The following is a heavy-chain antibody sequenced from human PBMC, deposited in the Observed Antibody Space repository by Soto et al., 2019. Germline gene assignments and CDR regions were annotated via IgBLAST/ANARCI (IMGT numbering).Heavy chain of an antibody. Sequence: QVQLVQSGAEVKKPGSSVKVSCKASGGTFSSYAISWVRQAPGQGLEWMGGIIPIFGTANYAQKFQGRVTITADESTSTAYMELSSLRSEDTAVYYCARGGDIVVVPAARDYYYGMDVWGQVTTVTVSS. D-gene: IGHD2-2*01. CDR2: IIPIFGTA. CDR3: ARGGDIVVVPAARDYYYGMDV. J-gene: IGHJ6*02. V-gene: IGHV1-69*01. CDR1: GGTFSSYA.